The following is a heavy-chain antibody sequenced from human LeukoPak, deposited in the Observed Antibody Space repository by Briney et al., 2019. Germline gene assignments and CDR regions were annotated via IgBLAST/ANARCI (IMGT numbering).Heavy chain of an antibody. CDR1: GYSFTSYW. D-gene: IGHD4-17*01. CDR2: IYPGDSDT. CDR3: ARLIYGDFELDY. J-gene: IGHJ4*02. Sequence: GESLKISCKGSGYSFTSYWIGWVRHIPGKGVEWMGIIYPGDSDTRYSPSFQGQVTISADKSINTAYLQWSSLKTSDTAIYYCARLIYGDFELDYWGQGTLVTVSS. V-gene: IGHV5-51*01.